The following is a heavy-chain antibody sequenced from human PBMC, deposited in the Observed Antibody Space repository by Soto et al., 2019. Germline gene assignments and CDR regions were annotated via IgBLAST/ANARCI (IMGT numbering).Heavy chain of an antibody. Sequence: QITLKESGTTLVKPTQTLTLTCTFSGFSLSTSGVGVGWIRQPPGKALEWLALIYWDDDKRYSPSLKSRLTITKDTSKSLVVLTMTNMDPVDTATYYCTHRYDILTGYSNDGPSWFDPWGQGTLVTVSS. CDR3: THRYDILTGYSNDGPSWFDP. V-gene: IGHV2-5*02. CDR1: GFSLSTSGVG. CDR2: IYWDDDK. J-gene: IGHJ5*02. D-gene: IGHD3-9*01.